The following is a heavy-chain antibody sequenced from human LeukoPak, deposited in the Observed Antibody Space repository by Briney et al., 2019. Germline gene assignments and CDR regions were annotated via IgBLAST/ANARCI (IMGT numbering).Heavy chain of an antibody. Sequence: ASVKVSCKASGGTFSSYAISWVRQAPGQGLEWMGGIIPIFGTANYAQKFQGRVTITADESTSTAHMELSSLRSEDTAVYYCARVRDYDILTGPHRKAYYFDYWGQGTLVTVSS. D-gene: IGHD3-9*01. J-gene: IGHJ4*02. V-gene: IGHV1-69*13. CDR3: ARVRDYDILTGPHRKAYYFDY. CDR2: IIPIFGTA. CDR1: GGTFSSYA.